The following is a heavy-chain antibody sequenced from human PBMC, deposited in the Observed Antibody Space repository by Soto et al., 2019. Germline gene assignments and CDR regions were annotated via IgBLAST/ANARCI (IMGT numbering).Heavy chain of an antibody. D-gene: IGHD6-13*01. Sequence: VGSLRLSCAASGFTFDDYTMHWVRQAPGKGLEWVSLISWDGGSTYYADSVKGRFTISRDNSKNSLYLQMNSLRTEDTALYYCAKDYGIAAAGSVDYWGRGTLVTVSS. CDR3: AKDYGIAAAGSVDY. J-gene: IGHJ4*02. V-gene: IGHV3-43*01. CDR2: ISWDGGST. CDR1: GFTFDDYT.